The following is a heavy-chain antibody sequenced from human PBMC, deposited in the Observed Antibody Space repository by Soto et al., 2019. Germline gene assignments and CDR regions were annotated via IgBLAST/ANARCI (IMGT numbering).Heavy chain of an antibody. V-gene: IGHV4-4*02. CDR1: GGSISSSNW. D-gene: IGHD6-13*01. CDR2: IYHSGST. CDR3: ARTAQYSSTPFDY. Sequence: QVQLQESGPGLVKPSGTLSLTCAVSGGSISSSNWWSWVRQPPGKGLEWIGEIYHSGSTNYNPSRKSRVTISVDQSKNQFALKLTSVTAADTAIYYCARTAQYSSTPFDYWGQGTLVTVSS. J-gene: IGHJ4*02.